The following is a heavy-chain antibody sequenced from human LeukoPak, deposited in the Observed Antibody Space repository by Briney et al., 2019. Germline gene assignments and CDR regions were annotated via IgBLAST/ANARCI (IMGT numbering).Heavy chain of an antibody. Sequence: PSETLSLTCTVSGGSISNYYWSWIRQPPGKGLEWIGRIYTSGSTNYNHSLKSRVTISVDKSKNQSSLKVSSVTAADTAVYYCARVGPDFVSYYYYMDVWGKGTTVTVSS. CDR2: IYTSGST. V-gene: IGHV4-4*07. D-gene: IGHD3-3*01. CDR3: ARVGPDFVSYYYYMDV. CDR1: GGSISNYY. J-gene: IGHJ6*03.